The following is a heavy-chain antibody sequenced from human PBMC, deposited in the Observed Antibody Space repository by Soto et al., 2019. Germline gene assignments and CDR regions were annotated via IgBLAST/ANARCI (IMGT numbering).Heavy chain of an antibody. CDR3: TTGGSGSFTYYYGMDV. Sequence: GGSLRLSCAASGFTFSNAWMSWVRQAPGKGLEWVGRIKSKTDGGTTDYAAPVKGRFTISRDDSKNTLYLQMNSLKTEDTAVYYCTTGGSGSFTYYYGMDVWGQGTTVTV. J-gene: IGHJ6*02. D-gene: IGHD3-10*01. CDR2: IKSKTDGGTT. V-gene: IGHV3-15*01. CDR1: GFTFSNAW.